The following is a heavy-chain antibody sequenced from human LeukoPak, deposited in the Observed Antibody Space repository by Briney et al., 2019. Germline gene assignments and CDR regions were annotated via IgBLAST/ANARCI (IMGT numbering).Heavy chain of an antibody. CDR3: ARDGYYYGSGSPISSWFDP. D-gene: IGHD3-10*01. V-gene: IGHV4-39*07. Sequence: SETLSLTCTVSGGSISSSSYYWGWIRQPPGKGLEWIGSIYYSGSTYYNPSLKSRVTISVDTSKNQFSLKLSYVTAADTAVYYCARDGYYYGSGSPISSWFDPWGQGTLVTVSS. CDR1: GGSISSSSYY. CDR2: IYYSGST. J-gene: IGHJ5*02.